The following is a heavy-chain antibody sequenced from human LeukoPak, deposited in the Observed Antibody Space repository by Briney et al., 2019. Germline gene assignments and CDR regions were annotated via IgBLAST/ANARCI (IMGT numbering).Heavy chain of an antibody. J-gene: IGHJ4*02. CDR2: IHYSGST. CDR1: GGSISSGGYY. CDR3: ARDAIDGNYFDF. Sequence: SETLSLTCTVSGGSISSGGYYWSWIRQYPGKGLEWIGYIHYSGSTYYNPSLSSRVTISVDRSTNHFSLKVSSVTAADTAVYYCARDAIDGNYFDFWGQGTLVTVSS. D-gene: IGHD2/OR15-2a*01. V-gene: IGHV4-31*03.